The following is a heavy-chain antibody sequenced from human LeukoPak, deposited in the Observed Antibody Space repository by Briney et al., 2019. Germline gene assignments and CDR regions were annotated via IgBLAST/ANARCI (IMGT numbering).Heavy chain of an antibody. Sequence: ASVKVSCKASGYTFTSYAMHWVRQAPGQGLEWMGWINAGNGNTRYSQKFQGRVTITRDTSASTAYMELSSLRSEDTAVYYCAREYTFGGVIVPTPFDYWGQGTLVTVSS. D-gene: IGHD3-16*02. CDR1: GYTFTSYA. V-gene: IGHV1-3*01. CDR3: AREYTFGGVIVPTPFDY. CDR2: INAGNGNT. J-gene: IGHJ4*02.